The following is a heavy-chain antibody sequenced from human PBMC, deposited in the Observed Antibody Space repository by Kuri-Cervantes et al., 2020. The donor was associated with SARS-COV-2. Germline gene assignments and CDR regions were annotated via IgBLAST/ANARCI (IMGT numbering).Heavy chain of an antibody. CDR1: GYTFTSYY. CDR2: INPSGGST. CDR3: GRAGVCSSTICYVGAHYYFDGMDV. Sequence: ASVKVSCKASGYTFTSYYMHWVRQAPGQGLEWMGIINPSGGSTSYAQKFQGRVTISWDTSASTAYMELSSLRSEDTAVYYCGRAGVCSSTICYVGAHYYFDGMDVWGQGTTVTVSS. V-gene: IGHV1-46*01. D-gene: IGHD2-2*01. J-gene: IGHJ6*02.